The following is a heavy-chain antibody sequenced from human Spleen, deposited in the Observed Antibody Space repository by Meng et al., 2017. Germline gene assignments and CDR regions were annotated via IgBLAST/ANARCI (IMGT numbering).Heavy chain of an antibody. CDR3: ARGPTTMAHDFDY. Sequence: GDGRLEPLLTVSSPLVVLCVSFMDYHESRIRQPQGKGLEWIGEINHSGSTNYNPSLESRATISVDTSQTNLSLKLSSVTAADSAVYYCARGPTTMAHDFDYWGQGTLVTVSS. D-gene: IGHD4-11*01. CDR2: INHSGST. V-gene: IGHV4-34*01. CDR1: CVSFMDYH. J-gene: IGHJ4*02.